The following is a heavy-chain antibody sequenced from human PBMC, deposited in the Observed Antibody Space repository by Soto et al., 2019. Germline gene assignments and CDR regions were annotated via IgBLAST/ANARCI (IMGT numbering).Heavy chain of an antibody. J-gene: IGHJ3*02. CDR3: ARGTPVLRYFDWSAGFDI. Sequence: TLSLTCTVSGGSISSYYWSWIRQPPGKGPEWIGYIYYSGSTNYNPSLKSRVTISVDTSKNQFSLKLSSVTAADTAVYYCARGTPVLRYFDWSAGFDIWGQGTMVTVSS. CDR2: IYYSGST. V-gene: IGHV4-59*01. CDR1: GGSISSYY. D-gene: IGHD3-9*01.